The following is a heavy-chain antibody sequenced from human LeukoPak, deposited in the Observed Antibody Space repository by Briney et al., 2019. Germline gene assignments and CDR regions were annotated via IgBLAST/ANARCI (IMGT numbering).Heavy chain of an antibody. J-gene: IGHJ4*02. CDR2: IYYSGST. CDR1: GGSISGAY. CDR3: ARDRLAVPGIWEY. V-gene: IGHV4-59*12. Sequence: PSETLSLTCSVSGGSISGAYWSWIRQAPGKGLEWIGYIYYSGSTYYNPSLKSRVTISVDTSKNQFSLRLSSVTAADTAVYYCARDRLAVPGIWEYWGQGTQVTVSS. D-gene: IGHD6-19*01.